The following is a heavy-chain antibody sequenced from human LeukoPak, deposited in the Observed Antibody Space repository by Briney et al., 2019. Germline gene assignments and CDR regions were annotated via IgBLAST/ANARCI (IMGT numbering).Heavy chain of an antibody. J-gene: IGHJ4*02. CDR3: ARDRVIVGGTAIYNFDH. V-gene: IGHV1-46*01. CDR2: INPTGGST. D-gene: IGHD1-14*01. CDR1: GYTFTPYF. Sequence: ASVKVSCKASGYTFTPYFIHWVRQAPGQGLEWMGIINPTGGSTTYAQKFQGRFTVTRDMSTSTVYMELSSLTSEDTAVYYCARDRVIVGGTAIYNFDHWGQGTQVTVSS.